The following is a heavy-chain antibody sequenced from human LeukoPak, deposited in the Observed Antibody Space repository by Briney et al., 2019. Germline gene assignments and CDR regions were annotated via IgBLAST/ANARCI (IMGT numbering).Heavy chain of an antibody. V-gene: IGHV1-46*01. CDR2: IYPRDGST. Sequence: ASVKVSFTASGYSFTSNYIHWVRQAPGQGLEWMGMIYPRDGSTSYAQKFQGRVTVTRDTSTSTVHMELSGLRSEDTAVYYCARDQEAFDYWGQGTLVTVSS. CDR3: ARDQEAFDY. J-gene: IGHJ4*02. CDR1: GYSFTSNY.